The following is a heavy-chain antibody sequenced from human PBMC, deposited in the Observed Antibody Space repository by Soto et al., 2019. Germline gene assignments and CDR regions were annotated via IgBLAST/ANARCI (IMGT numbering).Heavy chain of an antibody. J-gene: IGHJ1*01. CDR3: ASWADAADEDYFHH. Sequence: GGSRTLSCPVSGFSISSSWPSWIRQAPGKGLEWVAHINQGGSQKYYVDSAKGRFTISRDNAKTSLYLQMNNLRAEDTATYYCASWADAADEDYFHHWGQGTLVTVSS. CDR1: GFSISSSW. D-gene: IGHD3-16*01. CDR2: INQGGSQK. V-gene: IGHV3-7*03.